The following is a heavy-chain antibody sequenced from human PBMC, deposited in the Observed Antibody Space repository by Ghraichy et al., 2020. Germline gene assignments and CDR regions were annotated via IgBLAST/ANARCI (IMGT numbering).Heavy chain of an antibody. CDR1: EFTFSGDW. CDR2: INKDGNER. J-gene: IGHJ4*02. V-gene: IGHV3-7*03. Sequence: GGSLRLSCAASEFTFSGDWMTWVRQAPGKGLEWVASINKDGNERRYVDSVRGRFTISRDNVKNSLYLQMNSLIAEDTAVYYCTTHGYSFGYCFDHWCQGTLITDSS. CDR3: TTHGYSFGYCFDH. D-gene: IGHD5-18*01.